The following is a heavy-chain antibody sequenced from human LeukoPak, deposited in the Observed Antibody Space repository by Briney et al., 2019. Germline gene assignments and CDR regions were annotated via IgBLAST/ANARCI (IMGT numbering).Heavy chain of an antibody. CDR2: VDPDDGQR. CDR3: AAVSGHYTLLDA. CDR1: GYTLNDIS. Sequence: ASVKVSCKISGYTLNDISMHWVRQPPGKGLEWMGGVDPDDGQRVYAQKFQGSVTMTEDSSTNTAYMELSRLRSEDTAVYYCAAVSGHYTLLDAWGQGALVTVST. V-gene: IGHV1-24*01. D-gene: IGHD1-26*01. J-gene: IGHJ5*02.